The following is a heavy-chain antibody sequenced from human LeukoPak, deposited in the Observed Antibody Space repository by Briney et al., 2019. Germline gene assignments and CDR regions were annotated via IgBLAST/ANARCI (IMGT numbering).Heavy chain of an antibody. CDR3: ARSYGDATFDY. Sequence: QPGRSLRLSCAATGFPFSSYVMHWVRQAPGKGLELVAIIRSDRSDKSYADCVKGRFTISRDNSKSTLYLPLSSLRAEDTAVYYCARSYGDATFDYWGQGTLVTVSS. V-gene: IGHV3-33*01. CDR2: IRSDRSDK. D-gene: IGHD4-17*01. J-gene: IGHJ4*02. CDR1: GFPFSSYV.